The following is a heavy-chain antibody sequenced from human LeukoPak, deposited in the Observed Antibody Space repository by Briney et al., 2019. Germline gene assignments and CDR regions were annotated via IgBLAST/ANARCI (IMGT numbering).Heavy chain of an antibody. CDR3: ARRITMVRGRTNYFDY. CDR2: IIPIFGTT. Sequence: SVKVSCKASGGIFNTYAISWVRQAPGQGLEWMGEIIPIFGTTNYAQKFQDKVTITADESTSTAYMELSSLRFEDTAMYYCARRITMVRGRTNYFDYWGQGTLVTVSS. CDR1: GGIFNTYA. D-gene: IGHD3-10*01. V-gene: IGHV1-69*13. J-gene: IGHJ4*02.